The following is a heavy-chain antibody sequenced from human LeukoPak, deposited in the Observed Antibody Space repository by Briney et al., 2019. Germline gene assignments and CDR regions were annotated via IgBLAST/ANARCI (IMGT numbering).Heavy chain of an antibody. Sequence: PGGSLRLSCAASGFTFSSYEMNWVRQAPGKGLEGVSYISGSGSMISYADSVKGRFTISRDNAKKSLYLQMNSLRVEDTAVYYCLRGDRRDYWGQGTLVTVSS. CDR2: ISGSGSMI. CDR1: GFTFSSYE. J-gene: IGHJ4*02. CDR3: LRGDRRDY. V-gene: IGHV3-48*03.